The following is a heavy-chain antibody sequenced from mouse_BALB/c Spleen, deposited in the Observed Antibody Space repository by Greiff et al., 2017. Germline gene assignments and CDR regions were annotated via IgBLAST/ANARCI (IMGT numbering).Heavy chain of an antibody. CDR3: TRSGDYYGSSLYYFDY. V-gene: IGHV1-69*02. Sequence: VQLQQPGAELVRPGASVKLSCKASGYTFTSYWINWVKQRPGQGLEWIGNIYPSDSYTNYNQKFKDKATLTVDKSSSTAYMQLSSPTSEDSAVYYCTRSGDYYGSSLYYFDYWGQGTTLTVSS. CDR1: GYTFTSYW. CDR2: IYPSDSYT. D-gene: IGHD1-1*01. J-gene: IGHJ2*01.